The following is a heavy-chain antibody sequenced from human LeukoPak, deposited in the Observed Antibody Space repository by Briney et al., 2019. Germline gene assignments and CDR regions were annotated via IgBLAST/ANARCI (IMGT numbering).Heavy chain of an antibody. D-gene: IGHD3-3*01. CDR1: GFTFSSYD. Sequence: GGSLRLSCAASGFTFSSYDMHWVRQAPGKGLEWVAVISYDGTNKYYVDSVKGRFTISRDISKNTLYLQMSSLRAEDTAVYYCARDSDFSSDYWGQGTLVTVSS. V-gene: IGHV3-30*03. J-gene: IGHJ4*02. CDR2: ISYDGTNK. CDR3: ARDSDFSSDY.